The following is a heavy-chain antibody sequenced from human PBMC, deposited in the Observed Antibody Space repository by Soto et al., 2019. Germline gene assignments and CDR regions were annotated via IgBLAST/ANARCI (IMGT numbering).Heavy chain of an antibody. CDR3: ASGGSYFDF. CDR2: IIPIFGTA. CDR1: GGTFSSYS. D-gene: IGHD3-16*01. J-gene: IGHJ4*02. Sequence: SVKVSCKASGGTFSSYSISWVRQAPGQGLEWMGGIIPIFGTANYAQKLQGRVTMTTDTSTNTAYMELRSLRSDDTAVYYCASGGSYFDFWGQGTLVTVS. V-gene: IGHV1-69*05.